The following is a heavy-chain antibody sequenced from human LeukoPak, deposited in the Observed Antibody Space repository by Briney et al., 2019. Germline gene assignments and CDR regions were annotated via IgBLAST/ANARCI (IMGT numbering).Heavy chain of an antibody. CDR1: GYTLTELS. CDR3: ATVVVVAGPYSFAY. J-gene: IGHJ4*02. CDR2: FDPEDGET. Sequence: ASVKVSCKVSGYTLTELSMHWVRQAPGKGLEWMGGFDPEDGETIYAQKFQGRVTMTEDTSTDTAYMELSSLRSEDTAVYYCATVVVVAGPYSFAYWGQGTLVTVSS. D-gene: IGHD2-15*01. V-gene: IGHV1-24*01.